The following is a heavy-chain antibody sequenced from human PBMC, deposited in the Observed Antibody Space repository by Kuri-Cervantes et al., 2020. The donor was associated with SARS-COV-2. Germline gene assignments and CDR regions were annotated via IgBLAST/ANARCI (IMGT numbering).Heavy chain of an antibody. Sequence: GESLKISCAASGFTFSSYGMHWVRQAPGKGLEWVAVISYDGSNKYYADSVKGRFTISRDNAKNSLYLQMNSLRAEDTAVYYCARAQNPDYWGQGTLVTVSS. CDR2: ISYDGSNK. J-gene: IGHJ4*02. CDR1: GFTFSSYG. V-gene: IGHV3-30*03. CDR3: ARAQNPDY. D-gene: IGHD2/OR15-2a*01.